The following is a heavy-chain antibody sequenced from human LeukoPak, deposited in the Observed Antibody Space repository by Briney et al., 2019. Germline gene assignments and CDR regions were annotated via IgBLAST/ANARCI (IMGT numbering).Heavy chain of an antibody. D-gene: IGHD2-2*01. J-gene: IGHJ4*02. Sequence: SVKVSCKASGGTFSSYAISWVRQAPGQGLEWMGGIIPIFGTANYAQKFQGRVTITTDESTSTAYMELSSLRSEDTAVYYCTRGDCSSTSCFDYWGQGTLVTVSS. CDR3: TRGDCSSTSCFDY. CDR1: GGTFSSYA. CDR2: IIPIFGTA. V-gene: IGHV1-69*05.